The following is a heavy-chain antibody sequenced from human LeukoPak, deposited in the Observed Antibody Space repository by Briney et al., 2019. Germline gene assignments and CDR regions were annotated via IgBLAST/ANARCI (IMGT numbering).Heavy chain of an antibody. V-gene: IGHV5-51*01. Sequence: GESLKISCKGSGYSFTSYWIGWVRQMPGKGLEWMGIIYPGDSDTRYSPSFQGQVTISADKSISTAYLQWSSLKASDTAMYYCARRSEQYSSSWYYYYYGMDVWGQGTTVTVSS. D-gene: IGHD6-13*01. CDR1: GYSFTSYW. J-gene: IGHJ6*02. CDR2: IYPGDSDT. CDR3: ARRSEQYSSSWYYYYYGMDV.